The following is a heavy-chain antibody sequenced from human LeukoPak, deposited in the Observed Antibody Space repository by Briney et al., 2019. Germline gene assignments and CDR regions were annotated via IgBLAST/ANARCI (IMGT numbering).Heavy chain of an antibody. CDR2: INPNSGGT. CDR3: ARGTTARGRYYMDV. CDR1: GYTFTGYY. D-gene: IGHD6-6*01. V-gene: IGHV1-2*02. J-gene: IGHJ6*03. Sequence: ASVKVSCKASGYTFTGYYMHWVRRAPGQGLEWMGWINPNSGGTNYAQKFQGRVTMTRDTSISTAYMELSRLRSDDTAVYYCARGTTARGRYYMDVWGKGTTVTVSS.